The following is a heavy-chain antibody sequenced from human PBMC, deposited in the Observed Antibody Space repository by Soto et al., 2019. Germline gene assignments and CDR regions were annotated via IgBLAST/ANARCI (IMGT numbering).Heavy chain of an antibody. J-gene: IGHJ4*02. CDR2: IYYSGST. CDR1: RGSISSGTNY. V-gene: IGHV4-39*01. CDR3: ARHEAGGYFDS. Sequence: PSETLSLTCTVSRGSISSGTNYWAWIRQPPGKGLEWIANIYYSGSTFYNPSLKSRVTISLDTSKNQFSLKLRSVTAADTAVYYCARHEAGGYFDSWGQGTLVTVSS. D-gene: IGHD1-26*01.